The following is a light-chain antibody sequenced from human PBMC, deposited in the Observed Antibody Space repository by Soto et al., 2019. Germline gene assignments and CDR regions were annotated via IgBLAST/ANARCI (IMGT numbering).Light chain of an antibody. V-gene: IGKV4-1*01. Sequence: DIVMTQSPYSVAVSLGDRATICCKSVQSVLYSSNNKNYLAWYQQKPGQPPKLIIYWASTRESGVPDRFSGSGSGKDFTLTISSLQDEDVEVYYCQKYYSTPITCGGGTKGDIK. J-gene: IGKJ4*01. CDR2: WAS. CDR1: QSVLYSSNNKNY. CDR3: QKYYSTPIT.